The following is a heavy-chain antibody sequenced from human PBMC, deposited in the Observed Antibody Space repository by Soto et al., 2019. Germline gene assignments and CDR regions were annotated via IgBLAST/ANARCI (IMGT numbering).Heavy chain of an antibody. V-gene: IGHV3-23*01. CDR3: AKCNNSCYRQNFDY. CDR2: ISGSGVTT. J-gene: IGHJ4*02. CDR1: GFTFSNTA. D-gene: IGHD2-2*02. Sequence: TWGSLRLSCAASGFTFSNTAMSWVRQAPGKGLEWVSAISGSGVTTNYADSVRGRFTISRDNSKNTLYLQMNSLRAEDTAIYYCAKCNNSCYRQNFDYWGQGALVTVSS.